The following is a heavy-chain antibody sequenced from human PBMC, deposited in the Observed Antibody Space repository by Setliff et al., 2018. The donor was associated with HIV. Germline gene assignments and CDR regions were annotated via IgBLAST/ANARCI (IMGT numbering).Heavy chain of an antibody. CDR3: ARHLRWELPYYFDY. CDR1: GGSISSYY. V-gene: IGHV4-4*09. J-gene: IGHJ4*02. D-gene: IGHD1-26*01. CDR2: TYTSGST. Sequence: SETLSLTCTVSGGSISSYYWSWIRQSPGKGLEWIGYTYTSGSTNYNHNPSLKSRVTISVDTSKNRFSLKLSSVTAADTAVYYCARHLRWELPYYFDYWGQGTLVTVSS.